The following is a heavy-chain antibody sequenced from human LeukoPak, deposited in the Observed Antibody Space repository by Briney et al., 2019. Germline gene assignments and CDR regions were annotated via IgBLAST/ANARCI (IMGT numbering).Heavy chain of an antibody. J-gene: IGHJ4*02. CDR3: TGNYYGSGSYADFDY. CDR1: GFTLSDSA. D-gene: IGHD3-10*01. Sequence: GGSLRLSCAASGFTLSDSALHWVRQASGKGLEWVGRIRSTANGYATAYAASVKGRFTISRDDSKNTAYLQMDSLKTEDTAVYYCTGNYYGSGSYADFDYWGQGTLVTVSS. V-gene: IGHV3-73*01. CDR2: IRSTANGYAT.